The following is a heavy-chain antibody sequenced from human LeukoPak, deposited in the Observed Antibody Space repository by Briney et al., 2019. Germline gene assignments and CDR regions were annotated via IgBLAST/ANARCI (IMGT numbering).Heavy chain of an antibody. V-gene: IGHV1-2*02. CDR3: AIDSGSYLGGTDYYYMDV. Sequence: GASVKVSCKASGYTFTAHYLHWLRQAPGQGLEWMAWINHNSGGTKYAEKFQGRVTITADESTSTAYMELSSLRSEDTAVYYCAIDSGSYLGGTDYYYMDVWGKVTTVTVSS. J-gene: IGHJ6*03. CDR2: INHNSGGT. CDR1: GYTFTAHY. D-gene: IGHD1-26*01.